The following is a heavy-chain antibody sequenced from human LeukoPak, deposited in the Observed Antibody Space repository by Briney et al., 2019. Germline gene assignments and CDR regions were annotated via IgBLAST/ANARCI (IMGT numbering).Heavy chain of an antibody. CDR1: GYSISSGYY. CDR2: IYYSEST. CDR3: ARGSVPGSSWYNYYYYYMDV. D-gene: IGHD6-13*01. J-gene: IGHJ6*03. Sequence: SETLSLTCTVSGYSISSGYYWSWIRQPPGKGLEWIGYIYYSESTNYNPSLKSRVTISVDTSKNQFSLKLSSVTAADTAVYYCARGSVPGSSWYNYYYYYMDVWGKGTTVTISS. V-gene: IGHV4-61*01.